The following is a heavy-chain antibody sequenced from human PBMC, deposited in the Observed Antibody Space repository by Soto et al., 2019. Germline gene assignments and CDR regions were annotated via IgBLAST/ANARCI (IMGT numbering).Heavy chain of an antibody. CDR1: GLMFNTYA. D-gene: IGHD6-6*01. Sequence: LRLSCEASGLMFNTYAMTWVRQAPGKGLEWVATITSTGGGTYYADSVKGRFTISRDNSNNRLYLQMYSLRAEDTAVYFCANRPRYYNMEVWGQATTVTV. CDR2: ITSTGGGT. V-gene: IGHV3-23*01. J-gene: IGHJ6*02. CDR3: ANRPRYYNMEV.